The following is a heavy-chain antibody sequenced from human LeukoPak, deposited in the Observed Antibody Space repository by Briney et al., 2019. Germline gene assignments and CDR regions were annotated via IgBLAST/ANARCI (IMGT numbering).Heavy chain of an antibody. CDR2: IISSSGSSM. J-gene: IGHJ4*02. CDR3: ADFGSGSYCFDY. Sequence: PGGSLRLSCAASGFTFSSYSMNWVRQAPGKGLEWVSNIISSSGSSMYYADSVRGRFTISRDNAKNSLYLQMNSLRAEDTAIYYCADFGSGSYCFDYWGQGTLVTVSS. CDR1: GFTFSSYS. D-gene: IGHD3-10*01. V-gene: IGHV3-48*01.